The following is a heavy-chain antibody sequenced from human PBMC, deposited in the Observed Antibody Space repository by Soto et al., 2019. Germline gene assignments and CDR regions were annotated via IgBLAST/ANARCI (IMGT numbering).Heavy chain of an antibody. CDR2: LKQDGSAK. D-gene: IGHD6-13*01. V-gene: IGHV3-7*01. CDR3: AREGWQQLRYHYGMDV. Sequence: WGCPVVSCAASGFTFSSYWMSWVRQAPGKELDSVAKLKQDGSAKYYVDSVKGRFTISRDDARNSLYLHINSLRAEDTAVYYCAREGWQQLRYHYGMDVWGQGTTVTVSS. J-gene: IGHJ6*02. CDR1: GFTFSSYW.